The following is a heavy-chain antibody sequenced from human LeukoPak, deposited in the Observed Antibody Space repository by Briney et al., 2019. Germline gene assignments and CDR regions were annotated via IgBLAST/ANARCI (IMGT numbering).Heavy chain of an antibody. V-gene: IGHV4-59*01. CDR1: GGSISSYY. CDR2: IYYSGST. CDR3: ARGPILGGYYYYYGMDV. Sequence: SETLSLTCTVSGGSISSYYWSWIRQPPGKGLEWIGYIYYSGSTNYNPSLKSRVTISVDTSKNQFSLKLSSVTAADTAVYYCARGPILGGYYYYYGMDVWGQGTTVTVSS. J-gene: IGHJ6*02. D-gene: IGHD3-3*01.